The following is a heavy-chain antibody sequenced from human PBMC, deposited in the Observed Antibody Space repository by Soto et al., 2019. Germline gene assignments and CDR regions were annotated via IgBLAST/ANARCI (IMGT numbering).Heavy chain of an antibody. CDR1: GFTFSSYS. Sequence: GGSLRLSCAASGFTFSSYSMNWVRQAPGKGLEWVSYISSSSSTIYYADSVKGRFTISRDNAKNSLYLQMNSLRDEDTAVYYCARAQAELSSSWHYYFDYWGQGTLVTVSS. J-gene: IGHJ4*02. V-gene: IGHV3-48*02. CDR2: ISSSSSTI. CDR3: ARAQAELSSSWHYYFDY. D-gene: IGHD6-13*01.